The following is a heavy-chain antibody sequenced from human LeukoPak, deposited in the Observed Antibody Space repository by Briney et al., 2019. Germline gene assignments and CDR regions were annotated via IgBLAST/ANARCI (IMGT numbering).Heavy chain of an antibody. Sequence: GDSLRLSCAASGFGFSSYAMTWVRQAPGKGLEWVAVITTDGNGAYYAASVKGRFTISRDNSQNTVFLQMRRLRVEDTAVYFCAKTLGAGCFDHWGQGTLVTVSS. J-gene: IGHJ5*02. CDR2: ITTDGNGA. V-gene: IGHV3-23*01. D-gene: IGHD3-16*01. CDR3: AKTLGAGCFDH. CDR1: GFGFSSYA.